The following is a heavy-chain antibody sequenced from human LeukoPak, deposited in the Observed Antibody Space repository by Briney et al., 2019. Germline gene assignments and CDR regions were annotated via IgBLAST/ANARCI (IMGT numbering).Heavy chain of an antibody. Sequence: GGSLRLSCAASGFTLSSYAMSWVRQGPGKGLEWVSAISVSGNTYHADSVKGRFTISRDNSKNTLYLQMNSLRAEDTAVYYCARDRGTTAFDIWGQGTMVTVSS. CDR2: ISVSGNT. V-gene: IGHV3-23*01. J-gene: IGHJ3*02. D-gene: IGHD1-14*01. CDR3: ARDRGTTAFDI. CDR1: GFTLSSYA.